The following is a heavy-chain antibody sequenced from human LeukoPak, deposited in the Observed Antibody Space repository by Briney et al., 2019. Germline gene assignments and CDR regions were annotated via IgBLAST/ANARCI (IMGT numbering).Heavy chain of an antibody. J-gene: IGHJ4*02. CDR3: ARAEGLRYFDWLSGPFDY. CDR1: GDSVSSNSAA. V-gene: IGHV6-1*01. CDR2: TYYRSKWYN. D-gene: IGHD3-9*01. Sequence: SQTLSLTCAISGDSVSSNSAAWNWIRQSPSRGLEWLGRTYYRSKWYNDYAVSVKSRITIDPDTSKNQFSLQLNSVTPEDTAVYYCARAEGLRYFDWLSGPFDYWGQGTLVTVSS.